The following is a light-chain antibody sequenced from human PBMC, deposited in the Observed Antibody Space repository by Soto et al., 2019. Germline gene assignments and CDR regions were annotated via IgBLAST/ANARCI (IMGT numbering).Light chain of an antibody. CDR2: EAS. J-gene: IGKJ5*01. V-gene: IGKV3D-20*01. CDR3: QQYGSSPIT. Sequence: IVWTQSPATMSLSPGERATLSCGASERVRSRYVAWYQVKAGLAPRLLIHEASTRASGIPDRFRGSKSGTDFTLTIRGLEPEDAALYYCQQYGSSPITFGQGTRLEIK. CDR1: ERVRSRY.